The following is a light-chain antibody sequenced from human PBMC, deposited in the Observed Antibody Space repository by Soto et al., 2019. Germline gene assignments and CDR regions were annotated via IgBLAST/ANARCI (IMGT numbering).Light chain of an antibody. CDR1: QSVTNRH. V-gene: IGKV3-20*01. J-gene: IGKJ1*01. Sequence: MGLSQSPGPLSLSPGERATRSFRASQSVTNRHLAWYRQKPGQAPRLLIFGASIRYTGIPGRFSGSGSGTDFNLTISRLEPEDFAVYYCQQYGSSPGTFGQGTKVEIK. CDR3: QQYGSSPGT. CDR2: GAS.